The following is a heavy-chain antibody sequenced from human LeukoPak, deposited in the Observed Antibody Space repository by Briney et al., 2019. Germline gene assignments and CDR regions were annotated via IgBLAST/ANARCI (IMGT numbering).Heavy chain of an antibody. CDR2: INPNSGGT. CDR3: ARAAIVVVPSALQGWFDP. D-gene: IGHD2-2*01. J-gene: IGHJ5*02. Sequence: ASVKVSCKASGYTFTGYYMHWVRQAPGQGLEWMGWINPNSGGTNYAQKFQGRVTMTRDTSISTAYMELSRLRSDDTAVYYCARAAIVVVPSALQGWFDPWGQGTLVIVSS. V-gene: IGHV1-2*02. CDR1: GYTFTGYY.